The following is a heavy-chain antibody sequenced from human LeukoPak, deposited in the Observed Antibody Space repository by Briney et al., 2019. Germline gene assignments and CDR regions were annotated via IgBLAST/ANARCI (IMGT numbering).Heavy chain of an antibody. V-gene: IGHV4-59*08. CDR1: GGSISSYY. Sequence: SETLSLTCTVSGGSISSYYWSWIRQPPGKGLEWIGYIYYSGSTNYNPSLKSRVTISVDTSKNQFSLKLSSVTAADTAVYYCARPHYDILTGYQYYFDYWGQGTLVTVSS. J-gene: IGHJ4*02. D-gene: IGHD3-9*01. CDR2: IYYSGST. CDR3: ARPHYDILTGYQYYFDY.